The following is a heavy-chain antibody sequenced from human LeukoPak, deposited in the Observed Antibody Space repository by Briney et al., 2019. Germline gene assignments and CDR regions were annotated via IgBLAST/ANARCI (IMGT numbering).Heavy chain of an antibody. J-gene: IGHJ4*02. CDR2: ISAYNGYT. D-gene: IGHD7-27*01. CDR1: GYTLTRYC. Sequence: AAVKVSCKASGYTLTRYCNSWVRQAPGHGPEGMGWISAYNGYTNYPQKLPSRVTMTTDTSTSTAQMELRSLTSDDTAVDYFARGETGDYHLDYWGEGDLVSLSP. CDR3: ARGETGDYHLDY. V-gene: IGHV1-18*01.